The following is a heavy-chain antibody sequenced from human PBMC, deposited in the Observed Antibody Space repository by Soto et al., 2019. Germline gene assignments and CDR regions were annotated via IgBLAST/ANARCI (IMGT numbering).Heavy chain of an antibody. V-gene: IGHV3-9*01. Sequence: GGSLRLSCAASGFTFDDYAMHWVRQAPGKGLEWVSGISWNSGSIGYADSVKGRFTISRDNAKNSLYLQMNSLRAEDTALYYCAKSVLFDWLSSHIDYWGQGTLVTVSS. CDR1: GFTFDDYA. D-gene: IGHD3-9*01. CDR2: ISWNSGSI. J-gene: IGHJ4*02. CDR3: AKSVLFDWLSSHIDY.